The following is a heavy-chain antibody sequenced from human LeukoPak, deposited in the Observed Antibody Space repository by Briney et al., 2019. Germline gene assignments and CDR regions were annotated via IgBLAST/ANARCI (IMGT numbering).Heavy chain of an antibody. V-gene: IGHV4-4*02. J-gene: IGHJ5*02. CDR1: GGSISTNNW. Sequence: PSETLSLTCAVSGGSISTNNWWTWVRQPPGKGLEWIGEIHHSGSTDYNPSLKSRVTISPDKSKNQFSLTLTSVTAADTAVYYCARANLYCSSTSCYVSWFDPWGQGTLVTVSS. D-gene: IGHD2-2*01. CDR3: ARANLYCSSTSCYVSWFDP. CDR2: IHHSGST.